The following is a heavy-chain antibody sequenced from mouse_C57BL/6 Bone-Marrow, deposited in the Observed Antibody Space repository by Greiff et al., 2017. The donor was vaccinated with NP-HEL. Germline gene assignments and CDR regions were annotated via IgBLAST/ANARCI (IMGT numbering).Heavy chain of an antibody. CDR3: AIVTHYYAMDY. J-gene: IGHJ4*01. D-gene: IGHD2-5*01. CDR1: GFTFSSYA. CDR2: ISDGGSYT. Sequence: EVKLVESGGGLVKPGGSLKLSCAASGFTFSSYAMSWVRQTPEKRLEWVATISDGGSYTYYPDNVKGRFTLSRDNAKNNLYLQMSHLKSEDTAMYYCAIVTHYYAMDYWGQGTSVTVSS. V-gene: IGHV5-4*03.